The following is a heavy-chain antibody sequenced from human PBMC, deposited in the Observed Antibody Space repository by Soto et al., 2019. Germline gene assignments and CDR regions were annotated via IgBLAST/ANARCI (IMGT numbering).Heavy chain of an antibody. V-gene: IGHV3-21*01. J-gene: IGHJ4*02. D-gene: IGHD2-2*01. CDR3: ARAWIHCSSTSCMIAY. CDR2: IISISSYV. Sequence: EVQLVESGGGLVKPGGSLRLSCAASGFTFSSYSMNWVRQAPGKGLEWVSSIISISSYVYYADSVKGRFTSSRDNANNSLYLQMNSLRAEDTAVYYCARAWIHCSSTSCMIAYWSQGTMVTVSS. CDR1: GFTFSSYS.